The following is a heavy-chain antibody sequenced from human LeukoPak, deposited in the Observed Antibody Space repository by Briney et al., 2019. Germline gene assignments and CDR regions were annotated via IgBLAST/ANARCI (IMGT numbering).Heavy chain of an antibody. J-gene: IGHJ4*02. CDR3: ARDRQEQRLVFFDS. D-gene: IGHD6-13*01. Sequence: GGSLRLSCEASGFTFSTYSMSWVRQAPGKGLEWVSYISSSSRTIYYADSVKGRFTISRDNAKNSLYLQMNSLRAEDTAVYYCARDRQEQRLVFFDSWGQGTLVTVSS. CDR1: GFTFSTYS. CDR2: ISSSSRTI. V-gene: IGHV3-48*04.